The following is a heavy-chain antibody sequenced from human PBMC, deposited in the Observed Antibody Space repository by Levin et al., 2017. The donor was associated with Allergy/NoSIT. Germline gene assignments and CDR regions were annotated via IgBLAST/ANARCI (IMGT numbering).Heavy chain of an antibody. D-gene: IGHD1-14*01. J-gene: IGHJ3*02. V-gene: IGHV3-23*01. Sequence: GESLKISCAASGFTFSSYAMSWVRQAPGKGLEWVSAISGSGGSTYYADSVKGRFTISRDNSKNTLYLQMNSLRAEDTAVYYCAKRTSILGGAFDIWGQGTMVTVSS. CDR2: ISGSGGST. CDR3: AKRTSILGGAFDI. CDR1: GFTFSSYA.